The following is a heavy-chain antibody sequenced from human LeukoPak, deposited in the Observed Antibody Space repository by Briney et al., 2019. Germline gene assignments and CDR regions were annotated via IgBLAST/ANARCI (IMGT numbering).Heavy chain of an antibody. CDR2: ISAYNGNT. D-gene: IGHD3-10*01. V-gene: IGHV1-18*01. Sequence: ASVKVSCKASGYTFTSYGISWVRQAPGQGLEWMGWISAYNGNTNYAQKLQGRVTMTTDTSTSTAYMELRSLRSDDTAVYYRARDVNYFGSPPFDYWGQGTLVTVSS. J-gene: IGHJ4*02. CDR3: ARDVNYFGSPPFDY. CDR1: GYTFTSYG.